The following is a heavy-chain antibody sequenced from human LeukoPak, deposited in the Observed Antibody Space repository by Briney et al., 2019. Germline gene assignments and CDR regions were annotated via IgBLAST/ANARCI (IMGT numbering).Heavy chain of an antibody. V-gene: IGHV2-5*01. D-gene: IGHD3-16*02. J-gene: IGHJ4*02. Sequence: SGPTLVNPTQTLTLTCTFSGFSLSTSGVGVGWIRHPPGKALEWLALIYWNDDKRYSPSLKSRLTITKDTSKNQVVLTMTNMDPVDTATYYCAHGVDIGDYFDYWGQGTLVTVSS. CDR1: GFSLSTSGVG. CDR3: AHGVDIGDYFDY. CDR2: IYWNDDK.